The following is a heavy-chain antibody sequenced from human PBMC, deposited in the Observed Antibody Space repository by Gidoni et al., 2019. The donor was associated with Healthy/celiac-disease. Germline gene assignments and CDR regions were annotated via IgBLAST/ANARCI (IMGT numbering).Heavy chain of an antibody. CDR1: GGSFSGYY. V-gene: IGHV4-34*01. D-gene: IGHD1-1*01. CDR2: INHSGST. CDR3: ARAHRWNPTRGAFDI. Sequence: QVQLQQWCAGLLKPSETLSLTCAVYGGSFSGYYWSWIRQPPGKGLEWIGEINHSGSTNYNPSLKSRVTISVDTSKNQFSLKLSSVTAADTAVYYCARAHRWNPTRGAFDIWGQGTMVTVSS. J-gene: IGHJ3*02.